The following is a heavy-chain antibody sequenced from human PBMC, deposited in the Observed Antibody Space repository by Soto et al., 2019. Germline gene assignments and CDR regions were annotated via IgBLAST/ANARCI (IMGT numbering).Heavy chain of an antibody. CDR2: INHSGST. D-gene: IGHD3-10*01. V-gene: IGHV4-34*01. Sequence: PSETLSLTCAAYGGSFSGYYWSWIRQPPGKGLEWIGEINHSGSTNYNPSLKSRVTISVDTSKNQFSLKLSSVTAADTAVYYCARLGGTYYYGSGSFRFGWFDPWGQGTLVTVSS. CDR3: ARLGGTYYYGSGSFRFGWFDP. CDR1: GGSFSGYY. J-gene: IGHJ5*02.